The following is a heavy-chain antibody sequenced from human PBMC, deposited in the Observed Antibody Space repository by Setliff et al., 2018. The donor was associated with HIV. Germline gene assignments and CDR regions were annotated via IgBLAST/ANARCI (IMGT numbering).Heavy chain of an antibody. D-gene: IGHD2-15*01. CDR3: VVYFGGNGGRGL. V-gene: IGHV4-59*11. J-gene: IGHJ4*02. CDR1: GDSIVSDDSTSSHH. Sequence: NPSETLSLTCRFSGDSIVSDDSTSSHHCSWIRQPPGRGLEWIGTTPYSWSTNYNPSLRSRVTISLDTSTNQFSLRLNSVTAADTAHYFCVVYFGGNGGRGLWGQETLVTV. CDR2: TPYSWST.